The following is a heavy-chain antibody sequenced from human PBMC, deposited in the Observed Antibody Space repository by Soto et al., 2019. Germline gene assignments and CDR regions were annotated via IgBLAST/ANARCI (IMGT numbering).Heavy chain of an antibody. CDR1: GYTFTNYA. J-gene: IGHJ5*02. CDR2: MNTGNGNT. V-gene: IGHV1-3*04. CDR3: ATGLEVAVGNLCDL. D-gene: IGHD6-19*01. Sequence: ASVTVSCKASGYTFTNYALHWVRQAPGQSLEWMGWMNTGNGNTKYSQRFQGRVTVTRDTSATTAYMELSSLTSEDTAGYYCATGLEVAVGNLCDLCGQGTLVTVSS.